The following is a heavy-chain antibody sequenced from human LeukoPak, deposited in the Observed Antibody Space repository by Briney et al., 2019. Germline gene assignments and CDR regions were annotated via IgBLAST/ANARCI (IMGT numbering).Heavy chain of an antibody. J-gene: IGHJ4*02. D-gene: IGHD4-17*01. V-gene: IGHV4-59*01. CDR1: GGSISSYY. CDR2: IYYSGST. Sequence: PSETLSLTCTVSGGSISSYYWSWIRQPPGKGLEWIGYIYYSGSTNYNPSLESRVTISVDTSKNQFSLKLSSVTAADTAVYYCARWGFGYGDPENWGQGTLVTVSS. CDR3: ARWGFGYGDPEN.